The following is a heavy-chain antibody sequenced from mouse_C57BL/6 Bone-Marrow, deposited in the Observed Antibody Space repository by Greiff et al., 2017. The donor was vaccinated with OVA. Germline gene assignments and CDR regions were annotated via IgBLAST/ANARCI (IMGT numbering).Heavy chain of an antibody. CDR3: ARPYDYDGDYYAMDY. J-gene: IGHJ4*01. CDR2: IHPNSGST. CDR1: GYTFTSYW. V-gene: IGHV1-64*01. D-gene: IGHD2-4*01. Sequence: QVQLQQPGAELVKPGASVKLSCKASGYTFTSYWMHWVKQRPGQGLEWIGMIHPNSGSTNYNEKFKSKATLTVDKSSSTAYMQLSSLTSEDSAVYYCARPYDYDGDYYAMDYWDQGTSVTVSS.